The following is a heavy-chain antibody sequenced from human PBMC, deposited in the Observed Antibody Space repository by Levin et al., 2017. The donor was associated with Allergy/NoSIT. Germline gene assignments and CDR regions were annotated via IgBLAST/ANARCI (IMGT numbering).Heavy chain of an antibody. D-gene: IGHD5-18*01. CDR1: GYSFTTYW. J-gene: IGHJ4*02. CDR3: ARGVDSFGYAPLDY. V-gene: IGHV5-10-1*01. CDR2: IDPSDSYT. Sequence: GESLKISCKGSGYSFTTYWISWVRQMPGKGLEWMGRIDPSDSYTSYSPSFQGHVIISADKSIGTAYLQWNSLKASDTAMYYCARGVDSFGYAPLDYWGQGTLVTVSS.